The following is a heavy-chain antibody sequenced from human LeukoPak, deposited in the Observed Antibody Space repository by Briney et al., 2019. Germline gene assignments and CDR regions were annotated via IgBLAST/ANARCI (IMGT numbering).Heavy chain of an antibody. CDR3: ARDRASSGWYGYYYYYMDV. CDR1: GFTFSSYG. V-gene: IGHV3-66*01. CDR2: LYSGGST. J-gene: IGHJ6*03. Sequence: GGSLRLSCAASGFTFSSYGMSWVRQAPGKGLEWVSVLYSGGSTYYADSVKGRFTISRDNSKNTLYLQMNSLRAEDTAVYYCARDRASSGWYGYYYYYMDVWGKGTTVTISS. D-gene: IGHD6-19*01.